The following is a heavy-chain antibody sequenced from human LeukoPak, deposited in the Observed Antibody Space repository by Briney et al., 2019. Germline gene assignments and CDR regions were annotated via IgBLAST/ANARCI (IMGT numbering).Heavy chain of an antibody. D-gene: IGHD6-19*01. CDR2: ITGSGATT. CDR3: ANWAGSSGWFGPFDY. V-gene: IGHV3-23*01. Sequence: PGGSLRLSCAASGFTFSSHAMTWVRQAPGKGLEWVSTITGSGATTYYVDSVKGRFTISRDNSKNTVYLQMNSLRAEDTAVYYCANWAGSSGWFGPFDYWGQGTLVTVSS. J-gene: IGHJ4*02. CDR1: GFTFSSHA.